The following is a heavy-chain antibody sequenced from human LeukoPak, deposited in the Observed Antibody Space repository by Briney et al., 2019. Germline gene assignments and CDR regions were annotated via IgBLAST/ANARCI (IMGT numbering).Heavy chain of an antibody. V-gene: IGHV4-39*01. D-gene: IGHD6-13*01. CDR3: ARWAAVAGTGFDY. CDR2: IYYSGST. Sequence: PSETLSPTCTVSGGSISSSSYYWGWIRQPPGKGLEWIGSIYYSGSTYYNPSLKSRVTISVDTSKNQFSLKLSSVTAADTAVYYCARWAAVAGTGFDYWGQGTLVAVSS. J-gene: IGHJ4*02. CDR1: GGSISSSSYY.